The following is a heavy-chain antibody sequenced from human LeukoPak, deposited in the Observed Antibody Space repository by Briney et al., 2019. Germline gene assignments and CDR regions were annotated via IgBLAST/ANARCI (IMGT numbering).Heavy chain of an antibody. CDR3: ARGPWILDAFDI. V-gene: IGHV3-74*01. J-gene: IGHJ3*02. CDR1: GFAFSTYT. CDR2: INNDGRST. D-gene: IGHD5-18*01. Sequence: PGGSLRLSCAASGFAFSTYTIHWVRQVPGKGLMWVSRINNDGRSTTYADSVKGRFTISRDNAKDTLYLQMNSLRPEDTAVYYCARGPWILDAFDIWGQGTMVTVSS.